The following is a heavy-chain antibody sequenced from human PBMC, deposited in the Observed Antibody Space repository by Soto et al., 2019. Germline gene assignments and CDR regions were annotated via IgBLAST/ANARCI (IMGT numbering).Heavy chain of an antibody. Sequence: ASVKVSCKASGYTFISYGITWVRQAPGQGLEWMGWISTYNGNTNYAQKFQGRVSMTRDTSTNTVYMELSSLRSEDTAVYYCARDGVHDYSVFWGQGTLVTVSS. J-gene: IGHJ4*02. CDR3: ARDGVHDYSVF. CDR2: ISTYNGNT. CDR1: GYTFISYG. V-gene: IGHV1-18*01. D-gene: IGHD3-16*01.